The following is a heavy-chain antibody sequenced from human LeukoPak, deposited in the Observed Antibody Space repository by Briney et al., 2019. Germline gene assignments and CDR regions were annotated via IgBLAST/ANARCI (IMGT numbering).Heavy chain of an antibody. D-gene: IGHD3-10*01. Sequence: SETLSLTCTVSGGSIGSHYWSWIRQPPEKGLEWIGYIYYSGSTNYNPSLKSRATISVDMSKNHFSLKLSSVTAADTAVYYCARAGDAFRGVITWGQGTLVTVSS. CDR3: ARAGDAFRGVIT. CDR1: GGSIGSHY. V-gene: IGHV4-59*11. J-gene: IGHJ4*02. CDR2: IYYSGST.